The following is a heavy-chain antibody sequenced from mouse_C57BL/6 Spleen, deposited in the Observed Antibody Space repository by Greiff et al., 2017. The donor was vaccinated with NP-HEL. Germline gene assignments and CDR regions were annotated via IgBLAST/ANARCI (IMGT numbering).Heavy chain of an antibody. V-gene: IGHV1-82*01. CDR1: GYAFSSSW. CDR2: IYPGDGDT. CDR3: ARSDYSNYVFDY. D-gene: IGHD2-5*01. J-gene: IGHJ2*01. Sequence: VQLQQSGPELVKPGASVKISCKASGYAFSSSWMNWVKQRPGKGLEWIGRIYPGDGDTNYNGKFKGKATLTADKSSSTAYMQLSSLTSEDSAVYFCARSDYSNYVFDYWGQGTTLTVSS.